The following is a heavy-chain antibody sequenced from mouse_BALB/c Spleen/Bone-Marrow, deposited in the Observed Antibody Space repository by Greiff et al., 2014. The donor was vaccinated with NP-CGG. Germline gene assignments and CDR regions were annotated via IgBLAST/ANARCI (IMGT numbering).Heavy chain of an antibody. CDR2: IRNKANGYTT. Sequence: EVQLVESGGGLVQPGGSLRPSCATSGFTFTDYYMNWVRQPPGKALEWLGFIRNKANGYTTEYSASVKSRFTISRDNSQNILYLQMNTLRADDSATYYCARDKGRVFFDYWGQGTTLTVSS. V-gene: IGHV7-3*02. CDR3: ARDKGRVFFDY. J-gene: IGHJ2*01. CDR1: GFTFTDYY.